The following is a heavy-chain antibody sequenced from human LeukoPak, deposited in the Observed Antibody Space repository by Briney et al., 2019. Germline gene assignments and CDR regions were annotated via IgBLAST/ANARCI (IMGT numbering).Heavy chain of an antibody. V-gene: IGHV4-34*01. CDR2: INHSGST. CDR1: GGSFSGYY. J-gene: IGHJ3*02. Sequence: SSETLSLTCAVYGGSFSGYYWSWIRQPPGKGLEWIGEINHSGSTNYNPSLKSRVTISVDTSKNQFSLKLSSVTAADTAVYYCARLGVITLRNAFDIWGQGTMVTVSS. CDR3: ARLGVITLRNAFDI. D-gene: IGHD3-22*01.